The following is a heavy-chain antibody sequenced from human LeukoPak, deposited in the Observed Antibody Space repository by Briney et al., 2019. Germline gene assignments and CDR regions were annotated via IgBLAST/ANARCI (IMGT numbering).Heavy chain of an antibody. CDR2: ISSSGSTI. CDR1: GFTFSSYE. D-gene: IGHD2-21*01. V-gene: IGHV3-48*03. J-gene: IGHJ4*02. Sequence: PGGSLRLSCAASGFTFSSYEMNWVRQAPGKGLEWVSYISSSGSTIYYADSVKGRFTISRDNAKSSLYLQMNSLRAEDTAVYYCARVLSLFYFDYWGQGTLVTVSS. CDR3: ARVLSLFYFDY.